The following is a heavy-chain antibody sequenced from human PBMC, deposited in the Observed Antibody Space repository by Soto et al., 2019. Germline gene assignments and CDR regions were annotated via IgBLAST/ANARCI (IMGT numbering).Heavy chain of an antibody. Sequence: QITLKESGPTLVKPTQTLTLTCTFSGFSLRTRGVAVGWFRQPPGKALEWLALIYWDEDKWYSPSLKSRLTIADDTSKNQVVLTMTNVDPVDTATYYCAHRPRGYAYYFDYGGKGILVTVSS. CDR3: AHRPRGYAYYFDY. J-gene: IGHJ4*02. CDR2: IYWDEDK. CDR1: GFSLRTRGVA. V-gene: IGHV2-5*02. D-gene: IGHD5-12*01.